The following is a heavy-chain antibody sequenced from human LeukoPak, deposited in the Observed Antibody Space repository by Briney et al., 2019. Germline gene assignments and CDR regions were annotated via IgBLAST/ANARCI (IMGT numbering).Heavy chain of an antibody. CDR1: GSTFSRYW. CDR2: IKKDVSEK. Sequence: GGSLRLSCAASGSTFSRYWMSWVRQAPGKGLEWVANIKKDVSEKFYVDSVKGRFTISRDNAKNSLYLQMNSLRAEDTAVYYCARGIMMDVWGQGTTVTVSS. V-gene: IGHV3-7*01. J-gene: IGHJ6*02. D-gene: IGHD3-16*01. CDR3: ARGIMMDV.